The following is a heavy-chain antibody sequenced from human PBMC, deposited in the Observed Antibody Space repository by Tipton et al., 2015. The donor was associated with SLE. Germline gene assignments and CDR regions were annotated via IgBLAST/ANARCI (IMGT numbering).Heavy chain of an antibody. D-gene: IGHD5/OR15-5a*01. CDR1: GFTFSSYA. J-gene: IGHJ3*02. CDR2: ISYDGSNK. CDR3: AGVSRDAIEI. V-gene: IGHV3-30*04. Sequence: QLVQSGGGVVQPGRSLRLSCAASGFTFSSYAMHWVRQAPGKGLEWVAVISYDGSNKYYADSVKGRFTISRDNSKNTLYLQMNSLRAEDTAVYYCAGVSRDAIEIWGQGTMVTVSS.